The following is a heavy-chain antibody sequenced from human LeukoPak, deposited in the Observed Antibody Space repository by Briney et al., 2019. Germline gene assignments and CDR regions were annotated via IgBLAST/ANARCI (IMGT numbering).Heavy chain of an antibody. D-gene: IGHD6-19*01. J-gene: IGHJ4*02. V-gene: IGHV4-59*08. Sequence: SETLSLTCTVSGGTISSYYWNWIRQPPGKGLEWIWYVHYSGSTKYNPSLKSRVTISVDTSKNQFSLKLSSVTAADTAVYYCARWYSSVCACDYWGQGTLVTVSS. CDR1: GGTISSYY. CDR3: ARWYSSVCACDY. CDR2: VHYSGST.